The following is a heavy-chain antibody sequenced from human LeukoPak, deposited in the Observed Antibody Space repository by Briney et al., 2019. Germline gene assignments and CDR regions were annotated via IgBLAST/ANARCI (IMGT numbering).Heavy chain of an antibody. CDR1: GGSISSSNW. V-gene: IGHV4-4*02. Sequence: KSSETLSLTCAVSGGSISSSNWWSWVRQPPGKGLEWIGEIYHSGSTNYNPSLKSRVTISVDKSKNQFSLKLSSVTAADTAEYYCARGGGTVEKSNAFDIWGQGTMVIVSS. D-gene: IGHD4-23*01. J-gene: IGHJ3*02. CDR2: IYHSGST. CDR3: ARGGGTVEKSNAFDI.